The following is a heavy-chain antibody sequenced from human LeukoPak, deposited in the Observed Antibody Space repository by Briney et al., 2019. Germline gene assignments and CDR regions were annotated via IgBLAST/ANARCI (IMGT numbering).Heavy chain of an antibody. CDR2: ISAYNGNT. CDR3: ARVSAMVRVNSQPFDY. D-gene: IGHD3-10*01. J-gene: IGHJ4*02. V-gene: IGHV1-18*01. CDR1: GYTFTGYG. Sequence: GASVKVSCKASGYTFTGYGISWVRQAPGQGLEWMGWISAYNGNTNYAQKLKGRVTMTTDTSTSTAYMELRSLRSDDTAVYYCARVSAMVRVNSQPFDYWGQGTLVTVSS.